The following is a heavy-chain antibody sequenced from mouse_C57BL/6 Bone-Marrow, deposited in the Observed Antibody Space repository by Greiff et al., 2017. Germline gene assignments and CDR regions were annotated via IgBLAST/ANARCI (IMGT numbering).Heavy chain of an antibody. CDR3: ARLILRSFAD. D-gene: IGHD1-1*01. Sequence: QVQLQQPGTELVKPGASVKLSCKASGYTFTSYWMHWVKQRPGQGLEWIGNLNPSNGGTNYTEKFKSKATLTVDKSSSTAYMQLSSLTSEDSAVXYCARLILRSFADWGQGTLVTVSA. V-gene: IGHV1-53*01. J-gene: IGHJ3*01. CDR2: LNPSNGGT. CDR1: GYTFTSYW.